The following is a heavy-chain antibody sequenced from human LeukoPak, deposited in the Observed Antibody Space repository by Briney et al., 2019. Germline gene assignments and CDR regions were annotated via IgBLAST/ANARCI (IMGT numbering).Heavy chain of an antibody. Sequence: SDTLSLTCGVSGYSIINDHYWGSVRQPPGNGLEWISSIFYSRSTYHHPSLTSHVTITVAQSNNQFSLSLTYVTAPDTAVHYGARAQISGASWGSSWSRGFDHWGQGILVTVSS. CDR1: GYSIINDHY. D-gene: IGHD6-13*01. CDR2: IFYSRST. J-gene: IGHJ4*02. CDR3: ARAQISGASWGSSWSRGFDH. V-gene: IGHV4-38-2*01.